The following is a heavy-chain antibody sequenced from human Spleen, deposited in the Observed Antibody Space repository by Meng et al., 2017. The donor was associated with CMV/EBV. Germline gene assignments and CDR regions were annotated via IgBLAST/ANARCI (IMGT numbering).Heavy chain of an antibody. Sequence: GGSLRLSCAASGFTFSTHGMHWVRQAPGKGLEWVAVIWYEGSNRYYADSVKGRFTISRDNSKNTLYLQMNSLRAEDTAVYYCAKDYDFWSSYPDYYAMDVWGQGTTVTVSS. J-gene: IGHJ6*02. CDR1: GFTFSTHG. CDR2: IWYEGSNR. D-gene: IGHD3-3*01. V-gene: IGHV3-33*06. CDR3: AKDYDFWSSYPDYYAMDV.